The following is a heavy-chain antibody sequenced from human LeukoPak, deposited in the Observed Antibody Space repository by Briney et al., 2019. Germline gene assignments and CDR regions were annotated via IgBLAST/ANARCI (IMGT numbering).Heavy chain of an antibody. CDR1: GGSISSGGYY. V-gene: IGHV4-31*03. D-gene: IGHD3-3*01. J-gene: IGHJ3*02. CDR3: ARGRYDFWTDPGAFDI. Sequence: SETLSLTCTVSGGSISSGGYYWSWIRQHPGKGLEWIGYIYYSGSTYYNPSLKSRVTISVDTSKNQFSLKLSSVTAADTAVYYCARGRYDFWTDPGAFDIWGQGTMVTVSS. CDR2: IYYSGST.